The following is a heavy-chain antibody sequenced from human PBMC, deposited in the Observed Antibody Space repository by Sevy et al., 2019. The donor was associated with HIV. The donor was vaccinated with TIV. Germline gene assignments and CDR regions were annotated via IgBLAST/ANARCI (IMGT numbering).Heavy chain of an antibody. CDR2: IFSSSSWI. CDR3: TRDKTILEGRYGMDV. J-gene: IGHJ6*02. Sequence: GGSLRLSCAASGFIFNDYNMNWVRQAPGKGLEWVSFIFSSSSWIYYADSVKGRLTISRDNTKNSLYLQMNSLRAEDTAVYYCTRDKTILEGRYGMDVWGQGTTVTVSS. CDR1: GFIFNDYN. D-gene: IGHD3-3*01. V-gene: IGHV3-21*01.